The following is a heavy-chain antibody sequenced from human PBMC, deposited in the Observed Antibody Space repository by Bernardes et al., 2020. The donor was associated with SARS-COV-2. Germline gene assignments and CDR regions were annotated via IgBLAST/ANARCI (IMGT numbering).Heavy chain of an antibody. Sequence: LETLSLTCNVSGGSISSRTYYWGWIRQPPGKGLEWIGNIFYSGRTYYNPSLKSRITISVDTSKNQFSLKLSSVTAADTAMYYCAREDLTYQYYYDSSGYIAWGQGTLVTVSS. CDR3: AREDLTYQYYYDSSGYIA. D-gene: IGHD3-22*01. CDR2: IFYSGRT. J-gene: IGHJ5*02. V-gene: IGHV4-39*02. CDR1: GGSISSRTYY.